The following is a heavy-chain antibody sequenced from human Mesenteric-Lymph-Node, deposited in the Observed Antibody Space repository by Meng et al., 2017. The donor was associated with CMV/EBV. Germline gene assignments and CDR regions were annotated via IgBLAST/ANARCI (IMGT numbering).Heavy chain of an antibody. V-gene: IGHV3-30*04. D-gene: IGHD5-18*01. CDR3: ARGGVEYSYASAGA. J-gene: IGHJ4*02. CDR2: ISYDGSNK. CDR1: GFTFSTYA. Sequence: GESLKISCAASGFTFSTYAMHWVRQAPGKGLEWVAVISYDGSNKYYADSVKGRFTISRDNSKNTLYLQMNSLRAEDTALYYCARGGVEYSYASAGAWGQGTLVTVSS.